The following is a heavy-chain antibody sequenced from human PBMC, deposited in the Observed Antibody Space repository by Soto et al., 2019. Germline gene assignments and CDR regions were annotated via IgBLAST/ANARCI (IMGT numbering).Heavy chain of an antibody. CDR1: GGSFSGYY. CDR3: ARGKSSRVFDY. D-gene: IGHD6-19*01. V-gene: IGHV4-34*01. Sequence: QVQLQQWGAGLLKPSETLSLTCAVYGGSFSGYYWSWIRQPPGKGLEWIGEINHSGSTNYNPSLKSRVTISVDTSKNQFSLKLSPVTAADTAVYYCARGKSSRVFDYWGQGTLVTVSS. J-gene: IGHJ4*02. CDR2: INHSGST.